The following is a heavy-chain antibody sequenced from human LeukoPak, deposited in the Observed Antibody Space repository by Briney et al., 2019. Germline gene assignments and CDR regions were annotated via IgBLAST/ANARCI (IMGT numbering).Heavy chain of an antibody. CDR1: GFTFSSYS. V-gene: IGHV3-21*01. Sequence: GGSLRLSCAASGFTFSSYSMNWVRQAPGKGLEWVSSISSSSSYIYYADSVKGRFTISRDNSKNTLYLQMNSLRAEDTAVYYCARGRPATGNYWGQGTLVTVSS. CDR3: ARGRPATGNY. CDR2: ISSSSSYI. J-gene: IGHJ4*02. D-gene: IGHD1-1*01.